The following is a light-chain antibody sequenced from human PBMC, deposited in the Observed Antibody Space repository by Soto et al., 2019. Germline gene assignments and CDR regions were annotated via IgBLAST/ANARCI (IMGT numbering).Light chain of an antibody. V-gene: IGLV2-14*01. CDR1: SSDVGRYNY. Sequence: QAVVTQPASVSGSPGQSITISCTGTSSDVGRYNYVSWYQQYPGKAPKLIIFEVSIRPSGVSNRFSGSKSGTTASLTISGLQTDDEADYYCASYTSRTSVVFGGGTKVTVL. CDR3: ASYTSRTSVV. J-gene: IGLJ2*01. CDR2: EVS.